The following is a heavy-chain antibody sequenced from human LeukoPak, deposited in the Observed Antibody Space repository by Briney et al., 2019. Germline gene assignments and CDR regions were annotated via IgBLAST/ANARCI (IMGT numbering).Heavy chain of an antibody. D-gene: IGHD4-17*01. Sequence: GGSLILSCAASGFTFSTYSMNWVRQAPGKGLEWVSYISSSSGTIYYADSVKGRFTISRDNAKNSLYLQMNSLRDEDTAVYYCASSYGDYKYYFDYWGQGTLVTVSS. CDR3: ASSYGDYKYYFDY. V-gene: IGHV3-48*02. J-gene: IGHJ4*02. CDR1: GFTFSTYS. CDR2: ISSSSGTI.